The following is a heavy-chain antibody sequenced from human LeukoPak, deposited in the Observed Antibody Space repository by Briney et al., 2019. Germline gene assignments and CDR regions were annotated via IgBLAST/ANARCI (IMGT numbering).Heavy chain of an antibody. Sequence: PSETLSLTCTVSGGSISSGGYYWSWIRQPPGKGLEWIGYIYHSGSTYYNLSLKSRVTISVDRSKNQFSLKLSSVTAADTAVYYCARVGVAYSNFPYYYYYYTDVWGKGTTVTVSS. V-gene: IGHV4-30-2*01. D-gene: IGHD4-11*01. CDR2: IYHSGST. CDR1: GGSISSGGYY. CDR3: ARVGVAYSNFPYYYYYYTDV. J-gene: IGHJ6*03.